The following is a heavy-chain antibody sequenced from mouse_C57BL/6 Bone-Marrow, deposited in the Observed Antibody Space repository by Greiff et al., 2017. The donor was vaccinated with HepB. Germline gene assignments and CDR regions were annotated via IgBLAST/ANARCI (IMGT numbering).Heavy chain of an antibody. CDR2: INYDGSST. Sequence: DVKLVESEGGLVQPGSSMKLSCTASGFTFSDYYMAWVRQVPEKGLEWVANINYDGSSTYYLDSLKSRFIISRDNAKNILYLQMSSLKSEDTATYYCARDRDSNYDYWGQGTTLTVSS. V-gene: IGHV5-16*01. CDR1: GFTFSDYY. D-gene: IGHD2-5*01. J-gene: IGHJ2*01. CDR3: ARDRDSNYDY.